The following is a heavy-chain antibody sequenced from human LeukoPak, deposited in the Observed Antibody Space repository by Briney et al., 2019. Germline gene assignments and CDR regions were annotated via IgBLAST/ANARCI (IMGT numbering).Heavy chain of an antibody. V-gene: IGHV3-48*03. CDR3: ARDFGDVWSGYYILDY. D-gene: IGHD3-3*01. CDR2: ISSSGSTI. J-gene: IGHJ4*02. CDR1: GFTFSSYE. Sequence: GGSLRLSCAASGFTFSSYEMNWVRQAPGKGLEWVSYISSSGSTIYYADSVKGRFTISRDNAKNSLYLQMNSLRAEDTAVYYCARDFGDVWSGYYILDYWGKEPLVTVSP.